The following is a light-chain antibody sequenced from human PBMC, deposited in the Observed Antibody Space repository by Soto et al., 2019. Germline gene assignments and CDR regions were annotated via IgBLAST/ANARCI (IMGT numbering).Light chain of an antibody. CDR3: QQFKSSTWT. V-gene: IGKV1-5*01. CDR2: DAS. Sequence: DIQMTQSPSTLSASVGDRVTITCRASQSISSWLAWYQQKPGKAPKLLIYDASSLESGVPSRFSGRGSGTEFTLTISSLQPDDFATYYCQQFKSSTWTFGQGTKVEIK. J-gene: IGKJ1*01. CDR1: QSISSW.